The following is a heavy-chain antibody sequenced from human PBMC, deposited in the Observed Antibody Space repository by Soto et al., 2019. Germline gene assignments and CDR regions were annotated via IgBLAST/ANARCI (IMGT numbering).Heavy chain of an antibody. CDR3: ARVLYYYDSSGYFDELLDY. J-gene: IGHJ4*02. V-gene: IGHV3-30-3*01. CDR1: GFTFSSYA. D-gene: IGHD3-22*01. CDR2: ISYDGSNK. Sequence: GGSLRLSCAASGFTFSSYAMHWVRQAPGKGLEWVAVISYDGSNKYYADSVKGRFTISRDNSKNTLYLQMNSLRAEDTAVYYCARVLYYYDSSGYFDELLDYWGQGTLVTVSS.